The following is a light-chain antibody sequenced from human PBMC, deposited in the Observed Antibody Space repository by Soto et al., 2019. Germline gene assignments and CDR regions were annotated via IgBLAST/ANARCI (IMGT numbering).Light chain of an antibody. Sequence: DIPMTQSPSTLSASVGDRVTITCRASQSISSWLAWYQQKPGKAPKLLIYMASSLESGVPSRFSGSGSGTEFTLTISSLQPDDFATYYCQQYNSYSPLTFGGGTKVEIK. CDR3: QQYNSYSPLT. V-gene: IGKV1-5*03. CDR2: MAS. J-gene: IGKJ4*01. CDR1: QSISSW.